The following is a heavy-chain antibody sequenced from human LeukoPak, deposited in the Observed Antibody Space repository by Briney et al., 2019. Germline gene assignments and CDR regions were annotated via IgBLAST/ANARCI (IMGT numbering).Heavy chain of an antibody. Sequence: SQTLSLTCTVPGGSISSGGYYWSWIRQHPGKGLEWIGYIYYSGSTYYNPSLKSRVTISVDTSKNQFSLKLSSVTAADTAVYYCARVTYDYVWGSYFLDYWGQGTLVTVSS. V-gene: IGHV4-31*03. J-gene: IGHJ4*02. D-gene: IGHD3-16*01. CDR3: ARVTYDYVWGSYFLDY. CDR2: IYYSGST. CDR1: GGSISSGGYY.